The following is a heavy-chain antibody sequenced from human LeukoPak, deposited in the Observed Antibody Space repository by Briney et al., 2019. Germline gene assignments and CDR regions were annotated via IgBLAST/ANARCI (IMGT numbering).Heavy chain of an antibody. CDR3: AKDESTGGFAPGYFYGMLL. CDR1: GFTFDDYG. D-gene: IGHD3-16*01. CDR2: ISWSGSTT. J-gene: IGHJ6*02. V-gene: IGHV3-9*01. Sequence: GGSLRLSCAVYGFTFDDYGMHWVRHAPGKGLEWVSGISWSGSTTEYADSVKGRFTIARESDKNSLYMQMDSLRGEDTALYYCAKDESTGGFAPGYFYGMLLWGQGTTLSVSS.